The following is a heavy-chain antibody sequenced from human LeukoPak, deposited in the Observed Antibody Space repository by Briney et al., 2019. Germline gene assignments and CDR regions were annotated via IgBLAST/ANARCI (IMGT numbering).Heavy chain of an antibody. Sequence: GASVKVSCKASGGTFSSYAISWVRQAPGQGLEWMGGIIPIFGTANYAQKFQGRVTITADESTSTAYMELSSLRSEDTAVYYCARSYSSSWYETRNHHPDNAFDIWGQGTMVTVSS. V-gene: IGHV1-69*13. CDR3: ARSYSSSWYETRNHHPDNAFDI. CDR1: GGTFSSYA. CDR2: IIPIFGTA. J-gene: IGHJ3*02. D-gene: IGHD6-13*01.